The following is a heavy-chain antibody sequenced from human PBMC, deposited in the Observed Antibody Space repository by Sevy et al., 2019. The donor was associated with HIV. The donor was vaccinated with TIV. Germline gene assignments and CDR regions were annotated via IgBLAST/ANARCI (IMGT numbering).Heavy chain of an antibody. J-gene: IGHJ5*02. CDR3: ARCLRITIFGVVIMGWFDP. CDR2: INHSGST. D-gene: IGHD3-3*01. CDR1: GGSFSGYY. Sequence: SETLSLTCAVYGGSFSGYYWSRIRQPPGKGLEWIGEINHSGSTNYNPSLKSRVTISVDTSKNQFSLKLSSVTAADTAVYYCARCLRITIFGVVIMGWFDPWGQGTLVTVSS. V-gene: IGHV4-34*01.